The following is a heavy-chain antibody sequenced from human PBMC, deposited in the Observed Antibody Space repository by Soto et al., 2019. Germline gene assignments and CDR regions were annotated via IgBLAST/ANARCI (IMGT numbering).Heavy chain of an antibody. CDR3: ASPPSSNRYYYGMDV. J-gene: IGHJ6*02. CDR1: GGTFSSYA. CDR2: IIPIFGTA. V-gene: IGHV1-69*12. D-gene: IGHD4-4*01. Sequence: QVQLVQCGAEVKKPGSSVKVSCKASGGTFSSYAISWVRQAPGQGIEWMGGIIPIFGTATYAQQFQGIVTITADESTSTAYMELRSLRSEDTAVYYCASPPSSNRYYYGMDVWGQGTTVTVSS.